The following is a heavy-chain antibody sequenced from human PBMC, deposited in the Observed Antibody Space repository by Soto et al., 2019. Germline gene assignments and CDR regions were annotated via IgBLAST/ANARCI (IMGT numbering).Heavy chain of an antibody. J-gene: IGHJ4*02. Sequence: GDAGKVSCKTSGYTVSDYYMHCVRQAPGQGLEWMGWINPKSGGTLYAQKFQGRVTMTRDTSISTAYMELSRLRSDDTAVYYCARGVTFAYDTSGYSVYWGQGTLVTVSS. V-gene: IGHV1-2*02. CDR2: INPKSGGT. D-gene: IGHD3-22*01. CDR3: ARGVTFAYDTSGYSVY. CDR1: GYTVSDYY.